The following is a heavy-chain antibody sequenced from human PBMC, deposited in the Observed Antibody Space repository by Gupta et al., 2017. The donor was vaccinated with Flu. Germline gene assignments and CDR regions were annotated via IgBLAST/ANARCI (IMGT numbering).Heavy chain of an antibody. CDR3: ARVRSGGNWFDS. CDR1: GDSITRGDYY. D-gene: IGHD2-15*01. J-gene: IGHJ5*01. V-gene: IGHV4-61*02. Sequence: QVRLQESGPGLVKPLQTLSLTCTVSGDSITRGDYYWNWVRQPAGKGLEWIGRIYASGATYYNAALNGRVTMSIETSKNQLSLKLISVTAADTAVYYCARVRSGGNWFDSWGQGTLATVSP. CDR2: IYASGAT.